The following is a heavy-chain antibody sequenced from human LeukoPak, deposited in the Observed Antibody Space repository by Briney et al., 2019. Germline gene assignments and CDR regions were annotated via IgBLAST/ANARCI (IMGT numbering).Heavy chain of an antibody. J-gene: IGHJ3*02. V-gene: IGHV3-7*04. D-gene: IGHD3-10*01. CDR1: GFTFSSYA. Sequence: GGSLRLSCAASGFTFSSYAMSWARQAPGKGLEWVANIKEDGSKKYYVGSVKGRFTISRDNAKSSLYLQMNSLRDEGTAVYYCARGVTSAFDIWGQGTMVTVSS. CDR2: IKEDGSKK. CDR3: ARGVTSAFDI.